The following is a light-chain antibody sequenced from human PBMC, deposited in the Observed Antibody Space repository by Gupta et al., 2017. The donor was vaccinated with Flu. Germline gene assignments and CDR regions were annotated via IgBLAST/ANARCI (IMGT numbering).Light chain of an antibody. CDR1: QTVTGN. CDR2: GAS. Sequence: EIVMTQSPATLSVSPGERVTLSFTASQTVTGNLAWFQQKAGQSPRLLIAGASTRATGVPARFSGSGSGTEFTLIISSLQSEDFAVYYCHQYYTWPSTFGEGTKLEIK. CDR3: HQYYTWPST. J-gene: IGKJ2*01. V-gene: IGKV3-15*01.